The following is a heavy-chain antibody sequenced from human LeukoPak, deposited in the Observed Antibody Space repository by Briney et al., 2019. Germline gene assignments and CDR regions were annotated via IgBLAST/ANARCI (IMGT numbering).Heavy chain of an antibody. CDR2: INSDRSST. Sequence: PGGSLRLSCAASGFTFSSYWMHWVRQAPGKGLVWVSRINSDRSSTSYADSVKGRFTISRDNAKNTLYLQMNSLRAEDTAVYYCARGGGSGYYFDYWGQGTLVTVSS. CDR1: GFTFSSYW. CDR3: ARGGGSGYYFDY. D-gene: IGHD2-15*01. J-gene: IGHJ4*02. V-gene: IGHV3-74*01.